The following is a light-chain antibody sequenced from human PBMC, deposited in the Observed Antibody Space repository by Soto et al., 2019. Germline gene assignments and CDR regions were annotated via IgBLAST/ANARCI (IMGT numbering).Light chain of an antibody. CDR1: KSISSY. CDR2: AAY. J-gene: IGKJ2*01. Sequence: DIRMTQSPSSLSASVGDRVNITCRASKSISSYLNWYQHKPGTAPKLLIYAAYRLQSGVPSRFTGSGSRTDFTLAISSLKPEDFATYFCQQSNSSPYTFGQGTRLEIK. CDR3: QQSNSSPYT. V-gene: IGKV1-39*01.